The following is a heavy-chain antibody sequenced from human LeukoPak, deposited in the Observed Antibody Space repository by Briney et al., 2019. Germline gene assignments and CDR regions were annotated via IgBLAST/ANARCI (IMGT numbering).Heavy chain of an antibody. CDR3: ATYPYYYDSSGYFSGGRDY. J-gene: IGHJ4*02. D-gene: IGHD3-22*01. CDR2: IYYSGST. V-gene: IGHV4-59*01. CDR1: DGSISSYY. Sequence: SETLSLTCTVSDGSISSYYWSWIRQPPGKGLERIGYIYYSGSTNYNPSLKSRVTISVDTSKNQFSLKLSSMTAADTAVYYCATYPYYYDSSGYFSGGRDYWGQGTLVTVSS.